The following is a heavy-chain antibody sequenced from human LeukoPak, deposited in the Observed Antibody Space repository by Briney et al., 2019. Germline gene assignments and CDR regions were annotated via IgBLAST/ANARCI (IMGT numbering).Heavy chain of an antibody. CDR3: AVDSSGYSPGDFQH. V-gene: IGHV4-4*02. CDR2: IYHSGMT. Sequence: SGTLSLTCAVSGGSISSPNWWSWVRQPPGKGLEWIGEIYHSGMTNYKTSLKSRVTISVDESKNQFSLKLSSVTAADTAVYYCAVDSSGYSPGDFQHWGQGTLVTVSS. D-gene: IGHD3-22*01. J-gene: IGHJ1*01. CDR1: GGSISSPNW.